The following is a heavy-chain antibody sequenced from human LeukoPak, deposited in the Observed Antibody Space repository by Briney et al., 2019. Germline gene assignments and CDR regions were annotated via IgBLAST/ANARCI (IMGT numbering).Heavy chain of an antibody. CDR3: ARVAGGSYYYDSSGRYYYYYYMDV. CDR1: GYTFTGYY. J-gene: IGHJ6*03. Sequence: GASVKVSCKASGYTFTGYYMHWVRQAPGQGLEWMGRINRNSGGTNYAQKFQGRVTMTRDTSISTAYMELSRLRSDDTAVYYCARVAGGSYYYDSSGRYYYYYYMDVWGKGTTVTVSS. CDR2: INRNSGGT. D-gene: IGHD3-22*01. V-gene: IGHV1-2*06.